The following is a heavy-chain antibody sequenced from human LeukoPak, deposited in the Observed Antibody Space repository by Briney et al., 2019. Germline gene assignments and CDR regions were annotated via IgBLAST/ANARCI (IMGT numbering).Heavy chain of an antibody. D-gene: IGHD2-15*01. J-gene: IGHJ4*02. CDR2: ISSSIGYI. CDR3: ARDSASGGSSDY. V-gene: IGHV3-21*01. Sequence: KPGGSLRLSCAASGFTFRSYAMSSGRQAPGQRLKWVSSISSSIGYIYYGDSGQGRFTISRDYAKNSLSLQINSLRAEDTAVYYCARDSASGGSSDYWGQGTLVTVSS. CDR1: GFTFRSYA.